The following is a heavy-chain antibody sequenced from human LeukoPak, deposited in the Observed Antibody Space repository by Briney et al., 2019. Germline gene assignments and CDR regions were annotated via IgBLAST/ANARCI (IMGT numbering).Heavy chain of an antibody. Sequence: ASVKVSCKASGHTFTSYAMHWVRQAPGQRLEGMGWINAGNGNTKYSQKFQGRVTITRDTSASTAYMELSSLRSEDTAVYYCARGVLRYFDPNGYFDYWGQGTLVTVSS. CDR2: INAGNGNT. V-gene: IGHV1-3*01. J-gene: IGHJ4*02. CDR1: GHTFTSYA. CDR3: ARGVLRYFDPNGYFDY. D-gene: IGHD3-9*01.